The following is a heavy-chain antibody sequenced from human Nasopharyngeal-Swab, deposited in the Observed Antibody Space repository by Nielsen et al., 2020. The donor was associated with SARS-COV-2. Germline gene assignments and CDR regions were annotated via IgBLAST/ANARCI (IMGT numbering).Heavy chain of an antibody. CDR3: ARGGFSQLYYYYGMDV. CDR2: IYYSGST. V-gene: IGHV4-59*01. J-gene: IGHJ6*02. Sequence: WIRQPPGKGLEWIGYIYYSGSTNYNPPLKSRVTISVDTSKNQFSLKLSSVTAADTAVYYCARGGFSQLYYYYGMDVWGQGTTVTVSS. D-gene: IGHD5-24*01.